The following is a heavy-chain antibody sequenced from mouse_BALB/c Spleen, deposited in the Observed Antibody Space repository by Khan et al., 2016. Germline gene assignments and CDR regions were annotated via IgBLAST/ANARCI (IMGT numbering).Heavy chain of an antibody. CDR2: ISYSGST. CDR3: ATGAY. V-gene: IGHV3-2*02. J-gene: IGHJ3*01. Sequence: VQLQQPGPGLVKPSQSLSLTCTVTGYSITSDYAWNWIRQFPGNKLEWMGYISYSGSTSYNPSLQSRISITRDTSKNQFFLQLNSVTTEDTATXYGATGAYWGQGTLVTVSA. CDR1: GYSITSDYA.